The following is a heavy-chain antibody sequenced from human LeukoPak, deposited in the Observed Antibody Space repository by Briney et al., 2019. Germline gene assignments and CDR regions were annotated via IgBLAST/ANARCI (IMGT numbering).Heavy chain of an antibody. CDR3: ARVFTYYDILTGYDSWFDP. Sequence: ASVKVSCKASGYTFTSYGISWVRQAPGQGLEWMGWIGAYNGNTNYAQKLQGRVTMTTDTSTSTAYMEPRSLRSDDTAVYYCARVFTYYDILTGYDSWFDPWGQGTLVTVSS. V-gene: IGHV1-18*01. J-gene: IGHJ5*02. CDR1: GYTFTSYG. CDR2: IGAYNGNT. D-gene: IGHD3-9*01.